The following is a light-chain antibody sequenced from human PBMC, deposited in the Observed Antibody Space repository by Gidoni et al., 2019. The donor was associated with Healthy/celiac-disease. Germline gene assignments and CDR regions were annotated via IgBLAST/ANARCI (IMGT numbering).Light chain of an antibody. CDR2: AAS. Sequence: DIQMTQSPSSLSASVGDRVTITCRASQSISSYLNWYQQKPGKAPKLLIYAASSLQSGVPSRFSGSGSGTDFTLTISSLQHEDFATYYCQQSYSTPLATFGPXTKVDIK. J-gene: IGKJ3*01. CDR3: QQSYSTPLAT. CDR1: QSISSY. V-gene: IGKV1-39*01.